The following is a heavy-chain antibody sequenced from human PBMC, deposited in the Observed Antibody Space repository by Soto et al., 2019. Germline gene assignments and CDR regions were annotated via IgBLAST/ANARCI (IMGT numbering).Heavy chain of an antibody. Sequence: GASVKVSCKASGFTFTSSAVQWVRQARGQRLEWIGWIVVGSGNTNYAQKFQERVTITRDMSTSTAYMELSSLRSEDTAVYYCAADSKYYYDSSGYNDYWGQGTLVTVSS. CDR1: GFTFTSSA. D-gene: IGHD3-22*01. CDR3: AADSKYYYDSSGYNDY. J-gene: IGHJ4*02. CDR2: IVVGSGNT. V-gene: IGHV1-58*01.